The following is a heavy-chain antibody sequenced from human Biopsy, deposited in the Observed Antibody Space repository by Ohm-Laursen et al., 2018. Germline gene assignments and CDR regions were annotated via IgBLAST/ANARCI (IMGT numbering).Heavy chain of an antibody. V-gene: IGHV1-69*13. J-gene: IGHJ4*02. CDR1: GGSFNSLD. D-gene: IGHD3-16*01. Sequence: SVKVSCNASGGSFNSLDLSWVRQAPGQGLEWLGGIIPFSGTINYAQAFRGRVAITADESTSTVYLELSSLRSEDTATYYWARRRGADFDYWGQGTLVTVSS. CDR3: ARRRGADFDY. CDR2: IIPFSGTI.